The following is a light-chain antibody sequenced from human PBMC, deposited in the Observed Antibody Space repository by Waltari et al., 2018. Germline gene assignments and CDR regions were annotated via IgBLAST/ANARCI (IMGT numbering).Light chain of an antibody. V-gene: IGKV3-11*01. CDR1: HSVGSY. Sequence: IVLTQSPATLSFSPGDRATLSCRASHSVGSYLAWYQHKPRHAPRLRIYDASRRASGIPDSFSGSGSATDFTLTITRLETDDFAIYYCQQRSDRSITFGQGTRLEI. CDR3: QQRSDRSIT. J-gene: IGKJ5*01. CDR2: DAS.